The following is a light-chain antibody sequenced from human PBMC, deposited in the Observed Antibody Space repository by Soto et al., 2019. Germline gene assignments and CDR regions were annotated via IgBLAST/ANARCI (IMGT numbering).Light chain of an antibody. Sequence: QSVLTQPASVSGSPGQSITISCTGTSSDVGAYDYVSWYQQYPGKAPKLMIYDVTDRPSGVSDRFFGSKSGNTASLTISGLQAEDEADYYCSSYTSGSTPYVFGTGTKATVL. J-gene: IGLJ1*01. V-gene: IGLV2-14*03. CDR2: DVT. CDR1: SSDVGAYDY. CDR3: SSYTSGSTPYV.